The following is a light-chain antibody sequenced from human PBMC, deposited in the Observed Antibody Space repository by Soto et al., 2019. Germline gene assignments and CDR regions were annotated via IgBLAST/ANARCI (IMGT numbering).Light chain of an antibody. Sequence: EIALTQSPATLSVSPGERATLSCRASQSVSSNLAWYQQKPGQPPRLLIYDISTRATGIPTRFSGSGSGTEFTLTISSLQSEDFAVYYCQQYNSWPLTFGGGTKVDIK. CDR3: QQYNSWPLT. J-gene: IGKJ4*01. CDR1: QSVSSN. V-gene: IGKV3D-15*01. CDR2: DIS.